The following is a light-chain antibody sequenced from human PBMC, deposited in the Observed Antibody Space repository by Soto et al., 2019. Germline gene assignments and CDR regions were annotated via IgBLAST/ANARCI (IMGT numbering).Light chain of an antibody. CDR2: TAV. Sequence: DIQMTQSPSSLSASVGDRVTINCRASQTISTSLNWFQQKPGKAPNLLIYTAVSLQRGVPSRFSASASGTDFTLTISSLQPEDFATYYCQQSYSIPHTFGQGTKVEFK. J-gene: IGKJ1*01. V-gene: IGKV1-39*01. CDR3: QQSYSIPHT. CDR1: QTISTS.